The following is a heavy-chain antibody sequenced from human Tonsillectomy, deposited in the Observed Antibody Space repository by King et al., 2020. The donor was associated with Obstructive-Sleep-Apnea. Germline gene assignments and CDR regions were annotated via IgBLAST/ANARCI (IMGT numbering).Heavy chain of an antibody. CDR1: GFTFSTYA. D-gene: IGHD4-17*01. V-gene: IGHV3-30*04. Sequence: VQLVESGRGVVQPGRSLRLSCAASGFTFSTYAMHWVRQAPGKGLEWVAVISYDGSNKYYADSVKGRFTISRDNSKNTLYLQMNSLRAEDTAVYYCARDRGDYGDRRDAFDIWGQGTMVTVSS. CDR2: ISYDGSNK. CDR3: ARDRGDYGDRRDAFDI. J-gene: IGHJ3*02.